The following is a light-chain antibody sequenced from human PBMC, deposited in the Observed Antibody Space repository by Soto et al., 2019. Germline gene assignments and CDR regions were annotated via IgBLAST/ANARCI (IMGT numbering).Light chain of an antibody. V-gene: IGLV2-14*01. CDR1: SSDIGGYDY. Sequence: QSALTQPASVSGSPGQSITLSCTGTSSDIGGYDYVSWYQRHPGKAPKLIIYDVNNRPSGVSNRFSGSKSGYTASLTISGLQAEDEADYYCTSYASGSSHVVFGGGTQLTVL. CDR3: TSYASGSSHVV. CDR2: DVN. J-gene: IGLJ2*01.